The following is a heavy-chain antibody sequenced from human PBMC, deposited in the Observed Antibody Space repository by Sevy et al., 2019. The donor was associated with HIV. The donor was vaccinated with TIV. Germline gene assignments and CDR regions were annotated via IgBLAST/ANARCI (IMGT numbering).Heavy chain of an antibody. CDR3: ARAPNYYGSGRRGMDV. Sequence: GGSLRLSCAASGFTFSSYAMHWVRQAPGKGLEWMAVISYDGSNKYYADSVKGRFTISRDNSKNTLYLQMNSLRAEDTAVYYCARAPNYYGSGRRGMDVWGQGTTVTVSS. V-gene: IGHV3-30-3*01. CDR2: ISYDGSNK. J-gene: IGHJ6*02. CDR1: GFTFSSYA. D-gene: IGHD3-10*01.